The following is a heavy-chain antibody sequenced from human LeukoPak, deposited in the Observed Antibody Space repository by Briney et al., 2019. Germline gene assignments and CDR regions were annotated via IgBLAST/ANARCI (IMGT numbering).Heavy chain of an antibody. J-gene: IGHJ4*02. D-gene: IGHD2-2*01. CDR2: IRYDGSNK. V-gene: IGHV3-30*02. CDR3: AKAIYCSSTSCPDDY. CDR1: GFTFSSYG. Sequence: GGSLRLSCAASGFTFSSYGMHWVRQAPGKGLEWVAFIRYDGSNKYYADSVKGRFTISRDNSKNTLYLQMNSLRAEDTAVYYCAKAIYCSSTSCPDDYWGQGTLVTVSS.